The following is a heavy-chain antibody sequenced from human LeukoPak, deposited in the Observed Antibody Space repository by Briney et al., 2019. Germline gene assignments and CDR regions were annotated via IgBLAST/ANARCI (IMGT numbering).Heavy chain of an antibody. CDR1: GFTFSSYA. CDR3: AKDISSSWYNYYMDV. V-gene: IGHV3-9*03. Sequence: PGGSLRLSCAASGFTFSSYAMHWVRQAPGKGLEWVSGISWNSGSIGYADSVKGRFTISRDNAKNSLYLQMNSLRAEDMALYYCAKDISSSWYNYYMDVWGKGTTVTVSS. D-gene: IGHD6-13*01. J-gene: IGHJ6*03. CDR2: ISWNSGSI.